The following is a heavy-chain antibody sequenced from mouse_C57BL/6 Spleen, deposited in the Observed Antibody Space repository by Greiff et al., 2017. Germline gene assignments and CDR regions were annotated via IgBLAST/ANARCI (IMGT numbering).Heavy chain of an antibody. J-gene: IGHJ2*01. Sequence: EVKLVESGGGLVKPGGSLKLSCAASGFTFSSYAMSWVRQTPEKRLEWVATISDGGSYTYYPDNVKGRFTISRDNAKNNLYLQMSHLKSEDTAMYYCARDDLTGYYFDYWGQGTTLTVSS. V-gene: IGHV5-4*01. CDR3: ARDDLTGYYFDY. CDR1: GFTFSSYA. CDR2: ISDGGSYT. D-gene: IGHD4-1*01.